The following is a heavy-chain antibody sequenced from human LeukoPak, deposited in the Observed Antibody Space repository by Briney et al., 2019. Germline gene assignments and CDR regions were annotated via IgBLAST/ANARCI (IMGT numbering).Heavy chain of an antibody. Sequence: GGSLRLSCAASGFTFTTYSMNWVRQAPGKGLEWVAVIVYDGSEKYYKESVKGRFTISRDNSKNTLYLQMDSLRPEDTAVYYCAKDPRTGAVSGIFYFDYWGQGTLLTVSS. D-gene: IGHD6-19*01. V-gene: IGHV3-30*18. CDR1: GFTFTTYS. J-gene: IGHJ4*02. CDR3: AKDPRTGAVSGIFYFDY. CDR2: IVYDGSEK.